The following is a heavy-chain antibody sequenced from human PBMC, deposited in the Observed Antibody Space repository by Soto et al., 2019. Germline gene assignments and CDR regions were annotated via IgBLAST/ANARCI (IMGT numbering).Heavy chain of an antibody. CDR2: INHSGST. D-gene: IGHD5-12*01. CDR3: ASSGYSGFYGMDV. Sequence: XATLALTCAVYGGSFSGYYWSWIRQPPGKGLEWIGEINHSGSTNYNPSLKSRVTISVDTSKNQFSLKLSSVTAADTAVYYCASSGYSGFYGMDVWGQGTTVTVSS. CDR1: GGSFSGYY. V-gene: IGHV4-34*01. J-gene: IGHJ6*02.